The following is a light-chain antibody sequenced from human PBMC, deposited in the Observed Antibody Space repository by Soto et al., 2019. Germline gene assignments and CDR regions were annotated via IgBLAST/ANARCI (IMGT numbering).Light chain of an antibody. CDR3: MQSLQTPLT. V-gene: IGKV2-28*01. CDR1: QSVLHRNGYKY. CDR2: LGS. J-gene: IGKJ4*01. Sequence: DIVMTQSPLALLVTPVEGASIACMSSQSVLHRNGYKYLDWYLQKPGQSPQLLIYLGSNRASGVPDRFSGSASGTDFTLKISRVEAEDVGVYYCMQSLQTPLTFGGGTKVDIK.